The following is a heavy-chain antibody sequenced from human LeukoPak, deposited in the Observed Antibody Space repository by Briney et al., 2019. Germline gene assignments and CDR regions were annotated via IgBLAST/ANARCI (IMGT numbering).Heavy chain of an antibody. J-gene: IGHJ6*02. D-gene: IGHD6-13*01. CDR2: INPNSGGT. Sequence: ASVKVSCKASGYTFTGYYMHWVRQAPGQGLEWMGWINPNSGGTNYAQKFQGWVTMTRDTSISTAYMELSRLRSDDTAVYYCARGRPRIGIAAAGTGRDYYYYYGMDVWGQGTTVTVSS. V-gene: IGHV1-2*04. CDR3: ARGRPRIGIAAAGTGRDYYYYYGMDV. CDR1: GYTFTGYY.